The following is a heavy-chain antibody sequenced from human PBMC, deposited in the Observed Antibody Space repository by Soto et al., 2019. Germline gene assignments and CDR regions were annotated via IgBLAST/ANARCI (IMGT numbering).Heavy chain of an antibody. CDR2: IYPGDSDT. D-gene: IGHD3-3*01. J-gene: IGHJ6*03. CDR3: ARHQVYDYDFWSGYSYYYYYYMDV. V-gene: IGHV5-51*01. Sequence: GESLKISCKGSGYSFTSYWIGWVRQMPGKGLEWMGIIYPGDSDTRYSPSFQGQVTISADKSISTAYLQWSSLKASDTAMYYCARHQVYDYDFWSGYSYYYYYYMDVWGKGTTVTVSS. CDR1: GYSFTSYW.